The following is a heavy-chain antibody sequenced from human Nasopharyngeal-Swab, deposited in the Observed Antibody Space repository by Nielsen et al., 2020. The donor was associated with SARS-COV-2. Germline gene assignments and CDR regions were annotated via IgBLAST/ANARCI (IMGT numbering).Heavy chain of an antibody. D-gene: IGHD1-1*01. CDR3: ARDFHGNDV. CDR1: GFTFTTVW. J-gene: IGHJ4*02. V-gene: IGHV3-11*06. CDR2: ISSSSSYT. Sequence: GGSLRLSCAASGFTFTTVWMSWIRQAPGKGLEWVSYISSSSSYTNYADSVKGRFTISRDNAKNSLYLQMNSLRAEDTAVYYCARDFHGNDVWGQGTLVTVSS.